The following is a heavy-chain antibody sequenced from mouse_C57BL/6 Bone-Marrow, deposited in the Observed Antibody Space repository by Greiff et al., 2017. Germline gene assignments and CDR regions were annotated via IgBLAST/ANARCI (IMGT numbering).Heavy chain of an antibody. CDR2: IYPRSGNT. CDR1: GYTFTSYG. D-gene: IGHD2-4*01. CDR3: ARFMITTRYYYAMDY. V-gene: IGHV1-81*01. J-gene: IGHJ4*01. Sequence: QVQLQQSGAELARPGASVKLSCKASGYTFTSYGISWVKQRTGQGLEWIGEIYPRSGNTYYNEKFKGKDTLTADKSSSTAYMELRSLTSEDSAVYFCARFMITTRYYYAMDYWGQGTSVTVSS.